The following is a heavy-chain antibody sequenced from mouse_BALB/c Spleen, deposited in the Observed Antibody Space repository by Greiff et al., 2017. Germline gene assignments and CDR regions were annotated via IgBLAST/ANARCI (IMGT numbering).Heavy chain of an antibody. D-gene: IGHD1-1*01. CDR3: ARQGGFITTVGSYFDY. Sequence: EVQVVESGGGLVQPGESLKLSCESNEYEFPSHDMSWVRKTPEKRLELVAAINSDGGSYTYYPDSVKGRFTISRDNAKNTLYLQMSSLKSEDTAMYYCARQGGFITTVGSYFDYWGQGTTLTVSS. CDR2: INSDGGSYT. V-gene: IGHV5-2*01. CDR1: EYEFPSHD. J-gene: IGHJ2*01.